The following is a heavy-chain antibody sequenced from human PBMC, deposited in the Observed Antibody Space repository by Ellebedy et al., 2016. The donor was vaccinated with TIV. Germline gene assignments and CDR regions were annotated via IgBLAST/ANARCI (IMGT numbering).Heavy chain of an antibody. CDR1: GYIFTRYY. J-gene: IGHJ4*02. CDR2: INPSGGRA. CDR3: ARDEYIGYDRFIDY. V-gene: IGHV1-46*01. Sequence: AASVKVSCKASGYIFTRYYMHWVRQAPGQGLEWMGIINPSGGRATYAQKFQGRVTMTRDTSTNTVYMELSSLRSEDTAVYYCARDEYIGYDRFIDYWGQGTLVTVSS. D-gene: IGHD5-12*01.